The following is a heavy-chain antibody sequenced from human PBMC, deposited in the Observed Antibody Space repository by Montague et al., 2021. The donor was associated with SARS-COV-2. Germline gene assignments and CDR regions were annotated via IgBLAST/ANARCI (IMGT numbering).Heavy chain of an antibody. V-gene: IGHV2-5*01. CDR1: GFSLSTPNVG. J-gene: IGHJ4*02. CDR3: AHLIRYYDIFTCIPLDY. Sequence: PALVKPTQTLTLTCTFSGFSLSTPNVGVGWIRQPPGKALEWLTLIYSNDDKRYSPSLQSRLTITKDTSKNQVVLSLTNVDPVDTATYYCAHLIRYYDIFTCIPLDYWGQGTQVTVSS. D-gene: IGHD3-9*01. CDR2: IYSNDDK.